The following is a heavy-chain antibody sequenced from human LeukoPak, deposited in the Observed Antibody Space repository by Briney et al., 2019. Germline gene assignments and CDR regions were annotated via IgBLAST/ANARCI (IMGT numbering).Heavy chain of an antibody. V-gene: IGHV4-59*01. CDR1: GGSISSYY. CDR2: IYYSGST. Sequence: PSETLTLTCTVSGGSISSYYWSWIRQPPGKGLEWIGYIYYSGSTNYNPSLKSRVPISVDTSKNQFSLKLSSVTAADTAVYYCARDGGLYYYDRGGWFDPWGQGTLVTVSS. CDR3: ARDGGLYYYDRGGWFDP. J-gene: IGHJ5*02. D-gene: IGHD3-10*02.